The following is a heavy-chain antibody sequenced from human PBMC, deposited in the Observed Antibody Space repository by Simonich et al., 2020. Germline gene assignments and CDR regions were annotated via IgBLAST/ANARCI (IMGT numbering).Heavy chain of an antibody. Sequence: QVQLVQSGAEVKKPGASVKVSCKASGYTFTGYYMHWVRQAPGQGLEWMGWINPNSGGTNYAQKFQGRDTMTRDTSISTAYMELSRLRSDDTAVYYCARDRAARYYYYYYMDVWGKGTTVTVSS. D-gene: IGHD6-6*01. J-gene: IGHJ6*03. CDR1: GYTFTGYY. V-gene: IGHV1-2*02. CDR3: ARDRAARYYYYYYMDV. CDR2: INPNSGGT.